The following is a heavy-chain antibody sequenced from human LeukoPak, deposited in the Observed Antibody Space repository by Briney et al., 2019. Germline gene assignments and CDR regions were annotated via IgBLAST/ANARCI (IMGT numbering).Heavy chain of an antibody. CDR2: ISGSGGST. V-gene: IGHV3-23*01. Sequence: GGSLRLSCAASGFTFSSYAMSWVRQAPGKGLEWVSAISGSGGSTHYADSVKGRFTISRDNSKNTPYLQMNSLRAEDTAVYYCAKPAYGDYRYYFDYWGQGTLVTVSS. J-gene: IGHJ4*02. CDR3: AKPAYGDYRYYFDY. D-gene: IGHD4-17*01. CDR1: GFTFSSYA.